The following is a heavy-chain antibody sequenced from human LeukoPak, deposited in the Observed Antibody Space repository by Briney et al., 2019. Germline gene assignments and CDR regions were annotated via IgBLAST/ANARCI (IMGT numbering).Heavy chain of an antibody. D-gene: IGHD2/OR15-2a*01. Sequence: ASVKVSCKASGYTFTSYDINWVRQATGQGLEWMGWMNPNSGNTGYAQKFQGRVTMTRNTSISTAYMELSSLRAEDTALYYRARGTPTVKFDYWGQGTLVTVSS. CDR2: MNPNSGNT. J-gene: IGHJ4*02. CDR3: ARGTPTVKFDY. CDR1: GYTFTSYD. V-gene: IGHV1-8*01.